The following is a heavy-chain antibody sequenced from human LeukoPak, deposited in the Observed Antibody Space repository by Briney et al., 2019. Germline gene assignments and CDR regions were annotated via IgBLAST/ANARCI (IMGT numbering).Heavy chain of an antibody. CDR3: ARVLGGLAFRTFDY. J-gene: IGHJ4*02. D-gene: IGHD3-16*01. CDR2: INPNSGGT. Sequence: ASVKVSCKASGYTFTGYYMHWVRQAPRQGLEWMGWINPNSGGTNYAQKFQGRVTMTRDTSTSTVYMELSSLRSEDTAVYYCARVLGGLAFRTFDYWGQGTLVTVSS. CDR1: GYTFTGYY. V-gene: IGHV1-2*02.